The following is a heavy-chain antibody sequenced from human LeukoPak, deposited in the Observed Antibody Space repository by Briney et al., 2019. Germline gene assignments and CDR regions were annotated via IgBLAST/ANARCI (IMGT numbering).Heavy chain of an antibody. CDR3: ASDLQTYDFWSGPPDY. D-gene: IGHD3-3*01. Sequence: SETLSLTCTVSGGSISSSSYYWGWIRQPPGKGLEWIGSIYYSGSTYYNPSLKSRVTISVDTSKNQFSLKLSSVTAADTAVYYCASDLQTYDFWSGPPDYWGQGTLVTVSS. CDR2: IYYSGST. V-gene: IGHV4-39*01. J-gene: IGHJ4*02. CDR1: GGSISSSSYY.